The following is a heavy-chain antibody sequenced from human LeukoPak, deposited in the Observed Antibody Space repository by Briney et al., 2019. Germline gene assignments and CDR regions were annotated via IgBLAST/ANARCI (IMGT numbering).Heavy chain of an antibody. V-gene: IGHV4-34*01. CDR3: ARAPSYYYGSGSYPIDY. CDR1: GGSFSGYY. CDR2: INHSGST. D-gene: IGHD3-10*01. Sequence: PSETLSLTCAVYGGSFSGYYWSWIRQPPGKGLEWIGEINHSGSTNYNPSLKSRVTISVDTSKNQFSLKLSSVTAADTAVYYCARAPSYYYGSGSYPIDYWGQGTLVTVSS. J-gene: IGHJ4*02.